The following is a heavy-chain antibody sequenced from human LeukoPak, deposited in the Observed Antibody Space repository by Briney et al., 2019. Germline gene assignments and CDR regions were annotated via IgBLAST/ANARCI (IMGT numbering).Heavy chain of an antibody. J-gene: IGHJ3*02. CDR2: IYYSGST. CDR1: GGSISSSSYY. V-gene: IGHV4-39*07. Sequence: SETLSLTCTVSGGSISSSSYYWGWIRQPPGKGLEWIESIYYSGSTYYNPSLKSRVTISVDTSRNQFSLKLSSVTAADTAVYYCARLNRIYYYDSSGYFHDAFDIWGQGTMVTVSS. CDR3: ARLNRIYYYDSSGYFHDAFDI. D-gene: IGHD3-22*01.